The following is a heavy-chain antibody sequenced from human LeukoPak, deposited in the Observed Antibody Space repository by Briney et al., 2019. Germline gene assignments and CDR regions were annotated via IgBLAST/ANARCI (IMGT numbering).Heavy chain of an antibody. Sequence: PSETLSLTCTGSGGSISSSSYFWGWIRQPPGKGLEWIGSISFTGSNYYNPSLKSRVTISVDTSKNQFSLKLSSVTAADTAVYYCASPYDPYYFDCWGQGTLVTVSS. CDR1: GGSISSSSYF. J-gene: IGHJ4*02. V-gene: IGHV4-39*01. CDR2: ISFTGSN. CDR3: ASPYDPYYFDC. D-gene: IGHD3-16*01.